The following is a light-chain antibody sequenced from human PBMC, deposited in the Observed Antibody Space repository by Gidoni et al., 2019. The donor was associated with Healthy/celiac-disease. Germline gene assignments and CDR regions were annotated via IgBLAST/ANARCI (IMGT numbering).Light chain of an antibody. CDR3: MQALQTPPA. J-gene: IGKJ1*01. CDR1: QSLLHSNGYNY. Sequence: DMVMTQSQLSLPVTPGEPASISCRSSQSLLHSNGYNYLDWYLQKPGQSPQLLIYLGSNRASGVPDRFSSSGSGTDFTLKISRVEAEDVGVYCCMQALQTPPAFGQGTKVEIK. V-gene: IGKV2-28*01. CDR2: LGS.